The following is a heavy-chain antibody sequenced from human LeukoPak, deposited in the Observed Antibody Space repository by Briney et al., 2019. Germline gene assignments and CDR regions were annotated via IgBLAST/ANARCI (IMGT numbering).Heavy chain of an antibody. Sequence: GGPLRLSCAASGFTFDDYAMHWVRQAPGKGLEWVSGISWNSGSIGYADSVKGRFTISRDNAKNSLYLQMNSLRAEDTALYYCAKEVAGVGYFDYWGQGTLVTVSS. CDR3: AKEVAGVGYFDY. D-gene: IGHD6-19*01. J-gene: IGHJ4*02. CDR2: ISWNSGSI. CDR1: GFTFDDYA. V-gene: IGHV3-9*01.